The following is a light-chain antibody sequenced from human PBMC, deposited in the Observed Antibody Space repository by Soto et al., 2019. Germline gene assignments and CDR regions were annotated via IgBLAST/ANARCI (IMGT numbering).Light chain of an antibody. CDR1: SSNIGSNP. J-gene: IGLJ2*01. Sequence: QSVLTQPPSASGTPGQRVTIYCSGGSSNIGSNPVNWYLQLPGTAPKLLIYTNNQRSSGVPDRISASKSGTSASLTISGLQSEDEADYYCATWDDSLYGMVFGGGTKVTVL. CDR2: TNN. V-gene: IGLV1-44*01. CDR3: ATWDDSLYGMV.